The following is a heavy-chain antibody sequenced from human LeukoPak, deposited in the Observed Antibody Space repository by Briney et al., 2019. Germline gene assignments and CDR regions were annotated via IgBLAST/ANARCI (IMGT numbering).Heavy chain of an antibody. CDR3: ARELRRYSSSWYIYFDY. V-gene: IGHV3-66*01. CDR1: GFTVSSHY. D-gene: IGHD6-13*01. J-gene: IGHJ4*02. CDR2: IYSGGST. Sequence: PGRSLRLSCAASGFTVSSHYMSWVRQAPGKGLEWVSVIYSGGSTYYADSVKGRFTISRDNSKNTLYLQMNSLRAEDTAVYYCARELRRYSSSWYIYFDYWGQGTLVTVSS.